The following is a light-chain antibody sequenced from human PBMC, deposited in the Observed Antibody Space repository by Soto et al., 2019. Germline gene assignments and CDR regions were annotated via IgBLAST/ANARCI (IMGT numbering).Light chain of an antibody. CDR2: LNSDGSH. V-gene: IGLV4-69*01. J-gene: IGLJ3*02. CDR1: SGHSSYV. CDR3: QTWASGIRV. Sequence: QPVLTQSPSASASLGASVKLTCSLSSGHSSYVIAWHQQQPERSPRYLMTLNSDGSHSKGDGIPDRFSGSSSGAERSLTISGFQSEDEADYYCQTWASGIRVFGGGTKLTVL.